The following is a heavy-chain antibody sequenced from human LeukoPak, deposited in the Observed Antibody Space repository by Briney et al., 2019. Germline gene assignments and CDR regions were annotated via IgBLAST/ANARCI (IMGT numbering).Heavy chain of an antibody. CDR2: IIPIFGTT. Sequence: ASVKVSCKASGDTFSSYGFSWVRQAPGQGLEWMGGIIPIFGTTNYAQKFQGRVTFTADESTSTGYLELGSLRSDDTAVYYCARLQYSSGGAFDFWGQGTLVTVSS. D-gene: IGHD4-11*01. CDR3: ARLQYSSGGAFDF. CDR1: GDTFSSYG. V-gene: IGHV1-69*13. J-gene: IGHJ3*01.